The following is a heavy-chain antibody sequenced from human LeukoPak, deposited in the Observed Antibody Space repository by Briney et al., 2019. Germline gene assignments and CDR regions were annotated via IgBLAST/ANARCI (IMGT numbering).Heavy chain of an antibody. Sequence: SQTLSHTCAISGDSVSSNSAAWNWIRLSPSRGLEWLGRTYYRSKWYNDYAVSVRSRITINPDTSKNQFSLQLASVTPEDTAVYFCARVTWYFDLWGRGTLVTVSS. CDR3: ARVTWYFDL. V-gene: IGHV6-1*01. CDR2: TYYRSKWYN. J-gene: IGHJ2*01. CDR1: GDSVSSNSAA.